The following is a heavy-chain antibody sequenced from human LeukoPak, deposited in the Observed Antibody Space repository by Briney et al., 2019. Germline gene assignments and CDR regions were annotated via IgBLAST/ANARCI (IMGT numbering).Heavy chain of an antibody. CDR2: IRSDSSII. J-gene: IGHJ4*02. D-gene: IGHD2-8*01. Sequence: GGSLRLSCAASGFAFNTYSMNWVRQAPGKGLEWVSYIRSDSSIIYYADSVKGRFTMSRDNGKNSLYLQMNSLRVEDTAVYFCARVQAGKWDFDYWGQGTLVIVSS. CDR1: GFAFNTYS. CDR3: ARVQAGKWDFDY. V-gene: IGHV3-48*01.